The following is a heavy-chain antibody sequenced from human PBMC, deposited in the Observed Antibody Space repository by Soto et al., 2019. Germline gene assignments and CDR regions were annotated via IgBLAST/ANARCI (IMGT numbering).Heavy chain of an antibody. CDR1: GASLAKSY. D-gene: IGHD1-26*01. J-gene: IGHJ5*01. Sequence: SXTLSLTGPVYGASLAKSYCSWIRQPPGKGLEWIGEINHSGRTNFNRSLKSIVTISVETSKNTFSLKLRSVTAADTGVYYCASWVVGAPFYSWGHGTLVTVSS. CDR3: ASWVVGAPFYS. V-gene: IGHV4-34*01. CDR2: INHSGRT.